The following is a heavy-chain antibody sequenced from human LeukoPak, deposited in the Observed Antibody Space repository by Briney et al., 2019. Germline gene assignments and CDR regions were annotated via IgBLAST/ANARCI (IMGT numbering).Heavy chain of an antibody. V-gene: IGHV4-59*01. CDR3: ARTTEGGYTYDYFYYYYMDV. J-gene: IGHJ6*03. Sequence: SETLSLTCTVSGGSITNYYWSWIRQPPGKGLEWIGYIYYSGSTNYNPSLKSRVTISVDTSKNQFSLKLSSVTAADTAVYYCARTTEGGYTYDYFYYYYMDVWGKGTTVTISS. CDR1: GGSITNYY. CDR2: IYYSGST. D-gene: IGHD5-18*01.